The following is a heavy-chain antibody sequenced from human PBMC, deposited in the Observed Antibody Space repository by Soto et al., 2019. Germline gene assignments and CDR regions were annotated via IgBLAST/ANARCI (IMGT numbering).Heavy chain of an antibody. Sequence: GASVKVSCKASGYTFTSYAMHWVRQAPGQRLEWMGRINASDGNTSYAQKFQGRVTMTRDTSTSTVYMELSSLRSEDTAVYYCARVRTAAGRPYGMDVWGQGTTVTVSS. CDR1: GYTFTSYA. V-gene: IGHV1-3*01. J-gene: IGHJ6*02. D-gene: IGHD6-13*01. CDR2: INASDGNT. CDR3: ARVRTAAGRPYGMDV.